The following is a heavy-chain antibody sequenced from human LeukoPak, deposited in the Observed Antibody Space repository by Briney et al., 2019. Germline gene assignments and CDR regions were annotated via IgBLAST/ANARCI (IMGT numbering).Heavy chain of an antibody. Sequence: GGSLRLSCAASGFTFSSYAMSWVRQAPGKGLEWVSAISGSGGSTYYADSVKGRFTISRDDSKNTLYLQMNSLRAEDTAVYYCAKDPGAARFSFGYWGQGTLVTVSS. D-gene: IGHD6-6*01. V-gene: IGHV3-23*01. CDR2: ISGSGGST. CDR3: AKDPGAARFSFGY. J-gene: IGHJ4*02. CDR1: GFTFSSYA.